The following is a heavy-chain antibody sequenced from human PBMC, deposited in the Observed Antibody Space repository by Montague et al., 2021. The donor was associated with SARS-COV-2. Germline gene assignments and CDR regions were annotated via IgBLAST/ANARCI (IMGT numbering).Heavy chain of an antibody. J-gene: IGHJ4*02. D-gene: IGHD3-10*01. CDR3: ARPFSGSYYSYFDY. V-gene: IGHV3-30*04. CDR2: ISYDGSNK. CDR1: GFTFSSYA. Sequence: SLRLSCVASGFTFSSYAMHLFRQAPGKGLEWVAVISYDGSNKYYSDSVKGRFTISRDNSKNTLYLQMNSLRAEDTAVYYCARPFSGSYYSYFDYWGQGTLVTVSS.